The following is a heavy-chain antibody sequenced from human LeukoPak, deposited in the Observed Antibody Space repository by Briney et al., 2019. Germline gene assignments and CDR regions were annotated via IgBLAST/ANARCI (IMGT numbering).Heavy chain of an antibody. CDR3: ARRSNWAFDY. V-gene: IGHV6-1*01. D-gene: IGHD7-27*01. CDR2: TYYRSKWYN. CDR1: GDSVSSNSAA. Sequence: SQTLSLTCVIFGDSVSSNSAAWHWLRQSPSRGLEWLGGTYYRSKWYNDYAVSVKSRITINPDTSKNQFSLQLNSVTPEDTAVYYCARRSNWAFDYWGQGTLVTVSS. J-gene: IGHJ4*02.